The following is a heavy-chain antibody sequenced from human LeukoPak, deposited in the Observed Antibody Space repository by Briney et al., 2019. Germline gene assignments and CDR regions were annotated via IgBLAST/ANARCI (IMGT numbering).Heavy chain of an antibody. J-gene: IGHJ4*02. D-gene: IGHD1-26*01. Sequence: ASETLSLTCTVSGASMNNYYWSWIRQSPEKGLEWLGFVFSRGTTNLNPSFKSRLIMSIDTSKNQFPLRLSSVTAADTAVYFCARSWAAKWELPGQFDSWGQGRLVSVSS. V-gene: IGHV4-59*08. CDR1: GASMNNYY. CDR2: VFSRGTT. CDR3: ARSWAAKWELPGQFDS.